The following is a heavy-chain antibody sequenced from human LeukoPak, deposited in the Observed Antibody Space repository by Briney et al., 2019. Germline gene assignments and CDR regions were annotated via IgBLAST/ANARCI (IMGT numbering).Heavy chain of an antibody. CDR2: TNSDGSRT. CDR1: GFTFSSYW. Sequence: GGSLRLSCAASGFTFSSYWMHWVRHAPGKGLVWVSRTNSDGSRTSYADSVKGRFTISRDNAKNTLYLQMNSLRAEDTAVYYCARDLDTYDILTGSDDYWGQGTLVTVSS. CDR3: ARDLDTYDILTGSDDY. D-gene: IGHD3-9*01. J-gene: IGHJ4*02. V-gene: IGHV3-74*01.